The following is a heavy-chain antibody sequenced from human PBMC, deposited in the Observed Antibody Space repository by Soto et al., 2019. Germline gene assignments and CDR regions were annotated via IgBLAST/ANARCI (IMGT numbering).Heavy chain of an antibody. V-gene: IGHV4-34*01. CDR3: ASFQGYSSSSGLSTDGYYFDY. J-gene: IGHJ4*02. CDR1: GGSFSGYY. D-gene: IGHD6-6*01. Sequence: PSETLSLTCAVYGGSFSGYYWSWIRQPPGKGLEWIGEINHSGSTNYNPSLKSRVTISVDTSKNQFSLKLSSVTAADTAVYYCASFQGYSSSSGLSTDGYYFDYWGQGTLVT. CDR2: INHSGST.